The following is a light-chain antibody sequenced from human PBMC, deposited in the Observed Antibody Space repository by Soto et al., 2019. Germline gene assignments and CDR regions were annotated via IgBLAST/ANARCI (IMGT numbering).Light chain of an antibody. CDR2: DNN. J-gene: IGLJ3*02. Sequence: QAVVTQPPSVSAAPGQKVTISCSGSISNIGKNYVSWYQQLPGTAPKVLIYDNNKRPSGIPDRFSGSKSGTSATLGITGLQTGDEADYYCGTWDSSLSAPNWVFGGGTQLTVL. CDR3: GTWDSSLSAPNWV. V-gene: IGLV1-51*01. CDR1: ISNIGKNY.